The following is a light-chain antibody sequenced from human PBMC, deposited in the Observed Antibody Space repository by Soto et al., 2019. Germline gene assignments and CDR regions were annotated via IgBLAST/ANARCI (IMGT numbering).Light chain of an antibody. CDR1: QSVSIP. V-gene: IGKV3-15*01. CDR2: GAT. CDR3: QQYNNWPRT. Sequence: EILMTQSPATLSVSPGERATLSCRASQSVSIPLAWYQQKPGQAPKLLIHGATTRATGIPARFSGSGSGTEFTLTISSLQSEDFAVYYCQQYNNWPRTFGQGTKVEIK. J-gene: IGKJ1*01.